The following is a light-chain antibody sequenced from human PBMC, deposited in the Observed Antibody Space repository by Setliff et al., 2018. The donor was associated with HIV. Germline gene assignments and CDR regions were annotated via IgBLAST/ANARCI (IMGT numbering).Light chain of an antibody. CDR1: NSNIGTTT. J-gene: IGLJ1*01. Sequence: VLTQSPSVSGTPGQRVTIPCSGSNSNIGTTTVNWYQRLPGAAPKLLIYTNSHRPSGVPDRFSGSKSGTSASLAISGLQSEDEAEYYCASWDDSLKVYVFGSGTKVTVL. CDR3: ASWDDSLKVYV. V-gene: IGLV1-44*01. CDR2: TNS.